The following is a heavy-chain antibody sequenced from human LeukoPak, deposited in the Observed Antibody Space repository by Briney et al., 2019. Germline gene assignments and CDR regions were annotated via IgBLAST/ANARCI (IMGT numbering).Heavy chain of an antibody. V-gene: IGHV4-4*08. CDR3: ARGSRVPPHFFDY. D-gene: IGHD3-3*01. CDR2: IHNSGST. J-gene: IGHJ4*02. Sequence: PSETLSLTCTVSGGSISSYYWTWMPQPPGKGLEWIGYIHNSGSTDYNPSLNSRTIISQNTTKTYFFLRLNPVTAADTVLYYSARGSRVPPHFFDYWGQGTLVTVS. CDR1: GGSISSYY.